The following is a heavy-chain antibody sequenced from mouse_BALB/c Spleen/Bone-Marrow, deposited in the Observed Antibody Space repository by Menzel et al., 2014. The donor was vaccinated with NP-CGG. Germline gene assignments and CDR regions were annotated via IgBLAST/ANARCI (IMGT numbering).Heavy chain of an antibody. CDR2: INPGSSTI. D-gene: IGHD1-2*01. J-gene: IGHJ2*01. CDR3: ARLGYYGCFAY. CDR1: GFDFSGYW. V-gene: IGHV4-2*02. Sequence: VQLKESGGGLAQPGGPLILSCAASGFDFSGYWMSWARQAPGKGQEWIGEINPGSSTINYTPSLKDKFIISRDNAKXALYLQINKVRSEDTALYYCARLGYYGCFAYWGQGTTLTVSS.